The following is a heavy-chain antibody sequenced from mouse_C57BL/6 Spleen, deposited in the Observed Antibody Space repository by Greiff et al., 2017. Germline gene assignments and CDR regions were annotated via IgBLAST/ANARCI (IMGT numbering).Heavy chain of an antibody. Sequence: VQLQQPGAELVRPGSSVKLSCKASGYTFTSYWMHWVKQRPIQGLEWIGNIDPSDSETHYNQKFRDKATLTVDKSSSTAYMQLSSLTSEDSAVYYCARETTVVAYYFDYWGQGATLTDSS. V-gene: IGHV1-52*01. CDR1: GYTFTSYW. J-gene: IGHJ2*01. CDR3: ARETTVVAYYFDY. D-gene: IGHD1-1*01. CDR2: IDPSDSET.